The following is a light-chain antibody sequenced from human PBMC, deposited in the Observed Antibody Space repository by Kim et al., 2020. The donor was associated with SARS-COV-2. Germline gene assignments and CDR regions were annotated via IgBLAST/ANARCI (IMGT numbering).Light chain of an antibody. CDR1: SSDVGSYNL. J-gene: IGLJ2*01. CDR3: CSYAGSSTLV. V-gene: IGLV2-23*02. Sequence: QSALPQPASVSGSPGQSITISCTGTSSDVGSYNLVSWYQQHPGKAPKLMIYEVSKRPSGVSNRFSGSKSGNTASLTISGLQAEDEADYYCCSYAGSSTLVFGGGTQLTVL. CDR2: EVS.